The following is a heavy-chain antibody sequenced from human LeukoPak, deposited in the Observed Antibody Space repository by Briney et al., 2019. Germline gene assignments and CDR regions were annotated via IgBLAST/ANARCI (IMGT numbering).Heavy chain of an antibody. J-gene: IGHJ5*02. CDR2: ISGSGGST. CDR3: AKVKGDVWGSYRPNWFDP. Sequence: GGSLRLSCTASGFTFSSYALSWVRQAPGEGLQWVSGISGSGGSTYYADSVKGRFTISRDNSKNTLYLQMNSLRAEDTAVYYCAKVKGDVWGSYRPNWFDPWGQGTPVTVSS. D-gene: IGHD3-16*02. V-gene: IGHV3-23*01. CDR1: GFTFSSYA.